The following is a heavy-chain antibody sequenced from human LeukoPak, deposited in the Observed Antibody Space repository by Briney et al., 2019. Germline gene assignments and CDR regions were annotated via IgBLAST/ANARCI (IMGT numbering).Heavy chain of an antibody. CDR3: ARSDGYGLVGI. Sequence: SETLSLTCSVSGVSISSGSNYWGWIRQPPGKTLEWIGSIYSSGGTYDNPSLKSRAIILIDTAKNHASLNLSSVTAADTAVYYCARSDGYGLVGIWGQGTMVTVSS. J-gene: IGHJ3*02. CDR2: IYSSGGT. D-gene: IGHD3-10*01. V-gene: IGHV4-39*07. CDR1: GVSISSGSNY.